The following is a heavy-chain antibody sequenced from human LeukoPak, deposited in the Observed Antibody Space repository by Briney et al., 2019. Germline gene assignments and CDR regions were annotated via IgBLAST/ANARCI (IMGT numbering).Heavy chain of an antibody. CDR1: GFTFSSYS. CDR3: PSDIGAPRGYYDSSDARYYFDY. D-gene: IGHD3-22*01. V-gene: IGHV3-21*01. CDR2: ISSSSSYI. J-gene: IGHJ4*02. Sequence: GGSLRLSCAASGFTFSSYSMNWVRQAPGKGLEWVSSISSSSSYIYYADSVKGRFTISRDNAKNSLYLQMNSLRAEDTALYYCPSDIGAPRGYYDSSDARYYFDYWGQGTLVTVSS.